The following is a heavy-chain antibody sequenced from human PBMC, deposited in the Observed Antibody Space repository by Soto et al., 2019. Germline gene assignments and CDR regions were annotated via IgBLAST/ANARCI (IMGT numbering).Heavy chain of an antibody. CDR3: ARGLGSSWYSSYYYYYYMDV. CDR1: GGSFSGYY. V-gene: IGHV4-34*01. Sequence: SETLSLTCAVYGGSFSGYYWSWISQPPGKGLGWIGEINHSGSTNYNPSLKSRVTISVDTSKNQFSLKLSSVTAADTAVYYCARGLGSSWYSSYYYYYYMDVWGKGTTVTVSS. CDR2: INHSGST. J-gene: IGHJ6*03. D-gene: IGHD6-13*01.